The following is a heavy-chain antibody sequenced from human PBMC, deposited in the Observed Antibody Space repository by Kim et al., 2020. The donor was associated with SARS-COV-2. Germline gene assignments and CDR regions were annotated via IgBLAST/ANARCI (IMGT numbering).Heavy chain of an antibody. J-gene: IGHJ6*01. CDR2: ISGTGGRT. V-gene: IGHV3-23*01. D-gene: IGHD3-10*01. Sequence: GGSLRLSCVASGFTFSNYAMSWVRQAPGKGLEWVSIISGTGGRTYNADSVQGRFSVTRDNSKSTLYLQMDSLRAEDTAVYYCAKDLGGSGCQHYYYYYG. CDR3: AKDLGGSGCQHYYYYYG. CDR1: GFTFSNYA.